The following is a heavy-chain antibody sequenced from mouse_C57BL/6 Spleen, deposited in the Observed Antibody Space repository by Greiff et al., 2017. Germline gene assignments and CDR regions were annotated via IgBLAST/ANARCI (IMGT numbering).Heavy chain of an antibody. Sequence: QVQLQQPGAELVMPGASVKLSCKASGYTFTSYWMHWVKQRPGQGLEWIGEIDPSDSYTNYNQKFKGQSTLTVAKSSSTAYMQLSSLTSEASAVYYCARGSSGPLFAYWGQGTLVTVSA. CDR2: IDPSDSYT. J-gene: IGHJ3*01. CDR1: GYTFTSYW. V-gene: IGHV1-69*01. CDR3: ARGSSGPLFAY. D-gene: IGHD3-2*02.